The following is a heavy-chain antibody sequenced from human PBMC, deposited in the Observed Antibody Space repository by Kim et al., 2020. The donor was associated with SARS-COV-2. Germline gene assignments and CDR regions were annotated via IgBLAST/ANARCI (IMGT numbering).Heavy chain of an antibody. CDR1: GGSINSNSYY. V-gene: IGHV4-39*07. CDR2: INYSGSS. CDR3: YVSPGVWGSYREPANWFDP. Sequence: SETLSLTCSVSGGSINSNSYYWGWIRQPPGKGLEWIGNINYSGSSFYNPSLKSRVTITIDTSMNQFSLKMTSVTAADTALYYCYVSPGVWGSYREPANWFDPWGPGTLVTVSS. J-gene: IGHJ5*02. D-gene: IGHD3-16*02.